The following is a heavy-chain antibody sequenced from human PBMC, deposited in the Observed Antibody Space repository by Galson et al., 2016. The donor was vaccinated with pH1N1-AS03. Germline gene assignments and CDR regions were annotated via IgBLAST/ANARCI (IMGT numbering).Heavy chain of an antibody. V-gene: IGHV1-69*13. J-gene: IGHJ4*02. CDR3: AREPSSDKYFDY. D-gene: IGHD3-10*01. Sequence: SVKVSCKASGGTFISYVISWVRQAPGQGLEWMGEIIPIFGTSNYAQRFQGRVTITADESTSTAYMELSSLRSEDEAVYYCAREPSSDKYFDYWGQGTLVTVSS. CDR2: IIPIFGTS. CDR1: GGTFISYV.